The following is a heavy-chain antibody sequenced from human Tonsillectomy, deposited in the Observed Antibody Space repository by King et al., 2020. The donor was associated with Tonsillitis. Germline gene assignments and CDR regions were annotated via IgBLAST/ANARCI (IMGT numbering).Heavy chain of an antibody. V-gene: IGHV1-2*02. CDR3: ARGGSTSLDY. CDR2: INPNSGDT. D-gene: IGHD3-10*01. J-gene: IGHJ4*02. CDR1: GYSLTGYY. Sequence: LVQSGAEAKKPGASVKVFCKASGYSLTGYYMHWVRQDPGQGLEWMGWINPNSGDTKYAQKFQARVTMTRDTSISTAYMELSGLTSDDTAVYYCARGGSTSLDYWGQGTLVTVSS.